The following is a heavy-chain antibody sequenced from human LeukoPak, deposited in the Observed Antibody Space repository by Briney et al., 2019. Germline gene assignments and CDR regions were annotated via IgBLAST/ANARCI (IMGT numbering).Heavy chain of an antibody. J-gene: IGHJ4*02. V-gene: IGHV4-34*01. CDR3: ARVGVYSSSWVGIDY. CDR1: GGSFSGYY. Sequence: PSETLSLTCAGYGGSFSGYYWRWVRQPPGKGLEWIGEINHSGSTNYNPSLKSRVTISVDTSKNQFSLKLSSVTAADTAVYYCARVGVYSSSWVGIDYWGQGTLVTVSS. CDR2: INHSGST. D-gene: IGHD6-13*01.